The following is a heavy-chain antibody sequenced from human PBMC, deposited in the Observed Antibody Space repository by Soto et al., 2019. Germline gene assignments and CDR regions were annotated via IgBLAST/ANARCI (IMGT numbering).Heavy chain of an antibody. D-gene: IGHD3-9*01. Sequence: QVQLQQWGAALLKPSETLSLTCAVYGGSFSDHYWTWIRQAPGRDLEWIGEVNHSGTTNYNPSLKNRASVSAGPSKNQFSLKLRSATAADTALYYCARGTSLTRIRQTDAPDKYYFDSWSQGTRVTVSS. CDR1: GGSFSDHY. CDR3: ARGTSLTRIRQTDAPDKYYFDS. V-gene: IGHV4-34*01. CDR2: VNHSGTT. J-gene: IGHJ4*02.